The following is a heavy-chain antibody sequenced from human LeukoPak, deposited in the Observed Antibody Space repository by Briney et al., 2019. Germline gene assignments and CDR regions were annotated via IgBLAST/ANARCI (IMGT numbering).Heavy chain of an antibody. J-gene: IGHJ4*02. CDR2: IRSDGSNK. CDR1: GFGFTSHG. V-gene: IGHV3-30*02. CDR3: ARDLGGSYLSASDY. Sequence: GGSLRLSCAASGFGFTSHGMNWVRQTPGKGLEWVAFIRSDGSNKYYADSVKGRFIVSRDNSKNTLYVQMNSLRHEDTAVYYCARDLGGSYLSASDYWGQGTLVTVSS. D-gene: IGHD1-26*01.